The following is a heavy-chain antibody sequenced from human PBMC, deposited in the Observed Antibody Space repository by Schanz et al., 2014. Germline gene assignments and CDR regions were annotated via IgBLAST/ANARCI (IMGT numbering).Heavy chain of an antibody. CDR1: GGTFSTYT. V-gene: IGHV1-3*01. J-gene: IGHJ6*03. CDR2: INAANGNT. CDR3: ARLGTGMAVAGSVIDSYYYYMDV. Sequence: QVQLIQSGAEVKKPGSSVKVSCKASGGTFSTYTISWVRQAPGQRLEWMGWINAANGNTRYSQKFQGRVTITRDTSASTAYMELSSLRSEDTAVYYCARLGTGMAVAGSVIDSYYYYMDVWGEGTTVTVSS. D-gene: IGHD6-19*01.